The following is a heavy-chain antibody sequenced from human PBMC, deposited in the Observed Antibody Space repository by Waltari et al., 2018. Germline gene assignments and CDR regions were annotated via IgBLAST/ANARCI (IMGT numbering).Heavy chain of an antibody. CDR2: ISPSGRRT. J-gene: IGHJ4*02. CDR3: AKEGGIVGAGDH. D-gene: IGHD1-26*01. Sequence: EVQLLESGGGFIQPGGSLRLSCAVSGFTFSAYALSWVRQAPGKGLEWVSAISPSGRRTYYEDSVKGRFTISRDNSKNTLYLQMNGLRAEDMALYHCAKEGGIVGAGDHWGQGTLVTVSS. V-gene: IGHV3-23*01. CDR1: GFTFSAYA.